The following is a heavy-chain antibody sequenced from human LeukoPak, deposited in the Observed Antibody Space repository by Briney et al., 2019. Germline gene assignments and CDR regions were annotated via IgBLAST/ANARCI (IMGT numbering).Heavy chain of an antibody. Sequence: PSETLSLTCTVSGGSISSYNWSWIRQPPGKGLGWIGSTGTTHYNPSPNYRVTISVDTSKNHSSLALTSVTAADTAVYYCARDSIRVQTGTTPWGRGTLVTVSS. CDR3: ARDSIRVQTGTTP. J-gene: IGHJ5*02. CDR2: TGTT. D-gene: IGHD1-1*01. CDR1: GGSISSYN. V-gene: IGHV4-4*08.